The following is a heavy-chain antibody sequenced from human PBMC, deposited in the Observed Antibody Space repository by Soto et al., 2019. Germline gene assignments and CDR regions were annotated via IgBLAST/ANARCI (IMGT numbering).Heavy chain of an antibody. Sequence: GGSLRLSCAASGFTFSSYDFHWVRQATGKGLEWVSGIGTAGDTYYAGSVKGRFIMSRENAKNSLHLQMNSLRAGDTAVYYCTRGADGFDYWGQGTLVTVSS. D-gene: IGHD3-16*01. J-gene: IGHJ4*02. CDR2: IGTAGDT. V-gene: IGHV3-13*01. CDR3: TRGADGFDY. CDR1: GFTFSSYD.